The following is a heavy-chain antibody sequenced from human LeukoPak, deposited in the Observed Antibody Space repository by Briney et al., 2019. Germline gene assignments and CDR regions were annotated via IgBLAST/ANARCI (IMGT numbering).Heavy chain of an antibody. CDR3: ARDVAGFDY. D-gene: IGHD6-13*01. Sequence: PSETLSLTCTVSGGSISSYYWSWIRQPPGKGLVWIGYIYYSGSTNYNPSLKSRVTISVDTSKNQFSLKLSSVTAADTAVYYCARDVAGFDYWGQGTLVTVSS. J-gene: IGHJ4*02. CDR2: IYYSGST. V-gene: IGHV4-59*01. CDR1: GGSISSYY.